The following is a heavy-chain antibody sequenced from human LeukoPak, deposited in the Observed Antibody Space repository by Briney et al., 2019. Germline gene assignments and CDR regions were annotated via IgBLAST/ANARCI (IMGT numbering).Heavy chain of an antibody. CDR2: INSDGSST. Sequence: GGSLRLSCAASGFTFSSYWMHWVRQAPGKGLVWISRINSDGSSTNYADSVKGRLTISIDNAKNTLYLQMNSLRAEDTAVYYCARSNYPFDYWGQGTLVTVSS. CDR3: ARSNYPFDY. V-gene: IGHV3-74*01. J-gene: IGHJ4*02. CDR1: GFTFSSYW. D-gene: IGHD4-11*01.